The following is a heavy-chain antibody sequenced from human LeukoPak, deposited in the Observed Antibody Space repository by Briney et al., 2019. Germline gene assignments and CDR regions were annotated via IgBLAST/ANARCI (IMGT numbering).Heavy chain of an antibody. CDR3: ARAFEGATLLLPADD. J-gene: IGHJ4*02. CDR1: GYTFTSYA. V-gene: IGHV1-3*01. D-gene: IGHD1-26*01. Sequence: ASVKVSCKASGYTFTSYAMHWVRQAPGQRLEWMGWISAGNGNTKYSQKFQGRVTITRDTSASTAYMELSSLRSEDTAVYYCARAFEGATLLLPADDWGQGTLVTVSS. CDR2: ISAGNGNT.